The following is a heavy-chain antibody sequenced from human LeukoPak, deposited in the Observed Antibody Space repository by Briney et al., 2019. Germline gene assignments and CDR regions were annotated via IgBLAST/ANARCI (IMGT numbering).Heavy chain of an antibody. V-gene: IGHV3-7*01. J-gene: IGHJ4*02. CDR2: INEDGSNK. CDR3: TRVIVAVPGYFDYFDF. Sequence: GGSLRLSCAASGFTFSSYGVHWIRQAPGKGLEWVANINEDGSNKWHLGSVKGRFTVSRDNARNSLYLQMNSLRVEDTAVYYCTRVIVAVPGYFDYFDFWGQGVLVTVSS. CDR1: GFTFSSYG. D-gene: IGHD6-19*01.